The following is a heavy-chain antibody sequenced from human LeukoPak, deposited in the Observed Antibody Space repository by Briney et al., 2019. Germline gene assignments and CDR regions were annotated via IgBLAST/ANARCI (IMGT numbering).Heavy chain of an antibody. V-gene: IGHV3-15*06. Sequence: GGSLRLSCEASGFTFTNAWMSWVRQAPGQGLEWVGQIKCKTEDETTKYAAAVKGSFTISRDDSKNTLYLQMNSLKTDDTAVYYCVTDQLKYGSPWYYFDNWGQGTLVTVSS. CDR1: GFTFTNAW. J-gene: IGHJ4*02. CDR2: IKCKTEDETT. D-gene: IGHD6-13*01. CDR3: VTDQLKYGSPWYYFDN.